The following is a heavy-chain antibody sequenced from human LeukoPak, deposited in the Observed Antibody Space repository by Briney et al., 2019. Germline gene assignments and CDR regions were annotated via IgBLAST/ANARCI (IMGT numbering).Heavy chain of an antibody. D-gene: IGHD3-9*01. CDR1: GGSISSYY. V-gene: IGHV4-59*01. J-gene: IGHJ6*02. Sequence: AETLSLTCTVSGGSISSYYWSWIRQPPGKGLEWIGYIDYIGSTNYNPSLKSRVTISPDTAKNQFSLKLSSATAAHTAVYYCTRYAPAQGLANYDILTGYYLGGMDVWGQGTTVTVSS. CDR2: IDYIGST. CDR3: TRYAPAQGLANYDILTGYYLGGMDV.